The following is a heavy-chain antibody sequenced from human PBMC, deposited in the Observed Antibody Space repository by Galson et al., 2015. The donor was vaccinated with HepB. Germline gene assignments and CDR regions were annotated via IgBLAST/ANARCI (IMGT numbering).Heavy chain of an antibody. J-gene: IGHJ4*02. CDR1: GFSVSSNY. Sequence: LRLSCAASGFSVSSNYMSWVRQAPGKGLEWVSVIYSADRTYYADSVKGRFTISRDDSKNTVYLQMNSLRADDTAIYYCAREYSSNWYSGLGYWGQGTLVTVSS. CDR2: IYSADRT. CDR3: AREYSSNWYSGLGY. V-gene: IGHV3-53*01. D-gene: IGHD6-13*01.